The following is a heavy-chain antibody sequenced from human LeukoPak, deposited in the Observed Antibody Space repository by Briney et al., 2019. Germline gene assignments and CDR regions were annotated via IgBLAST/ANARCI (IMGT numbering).Heavy chain of an antibody. CDR3: AKAPVTSCRGAYCYPFDS. Sequence: GGSLRLSCAASGFTFSSYSMNWVRQAPGKGLEWVSYISSSSSTIYYADSVRGRFTISRDNSKNTLYLQMNSLRAEDAAVYFCAKAPVTSCRGAYCYPFDSWGQGTLVTVSS. CDR2: ISSSSSTI. D-gene: IGHD2-21*01. V-gene: IGHV3-48*01. CDR1: GFTFSSYS. J-gene: IGHJ4*02.